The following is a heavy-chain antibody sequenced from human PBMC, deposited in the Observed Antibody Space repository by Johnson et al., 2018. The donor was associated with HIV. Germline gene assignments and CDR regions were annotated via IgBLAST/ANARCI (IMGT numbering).Heavy chain of an antibody. V-gene: IGHV3-20*04. Sequence: VQLVESGGGVVRPGGSLRLSCGASGFTFDDYGMSWVRQAPGKGLEWVSGINWYGGSTGYADSVKGRFSISRDNAKNSLYLQMNSLRVEDTALYYCARGFWREQRVGGRAFDIWGQGTMVTVSS. CDR1: GFTFDDYG. CDR2: INWYGGST. D-gene: IGHD6-6*01. CDR3: ARGFWREQRVGGRAFDI. J-gene: IGHJ3*02.